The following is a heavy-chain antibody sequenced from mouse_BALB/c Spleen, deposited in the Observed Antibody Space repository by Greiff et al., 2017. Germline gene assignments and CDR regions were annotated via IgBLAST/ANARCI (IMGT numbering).Heavy chain of an antibody. V-gene: IGHV14-3*02. CDR3: ARMPAMDY. J-gene: IGHJ4*01. CDR1: GFNIKDTY. CDR2: IDPANGNT. Sequence: EVKLQESGAELVKPGASVKLSCTASGFNIKDTYMHWVKQRPEQGLEWIGRIDPANGNTKYDPKFQGKATITADTSSNTAYLQLSSLTSEDTAVYYCARMPAMDYWGQGTSVTVSS.